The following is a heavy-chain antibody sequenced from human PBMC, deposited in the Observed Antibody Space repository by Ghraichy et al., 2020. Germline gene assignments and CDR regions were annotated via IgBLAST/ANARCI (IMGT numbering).Heavy chain of an antibody. V-gene: IGHV3-23*01. Sequence: GGSLRLSCAASGFTFSSYDMNWVRQAPGKGLEWVSAIGGSYAGTYYADSVKGRFTVSRDNSKNTLYLQMNSLRAEDTAVYYCASKWFDPWGQGTLVTVSS. J-gene: IGHJ5*02. CDR1: GFTFSSYD. CDR2: IGGSYAGT. CDR3: ASKWFDP.